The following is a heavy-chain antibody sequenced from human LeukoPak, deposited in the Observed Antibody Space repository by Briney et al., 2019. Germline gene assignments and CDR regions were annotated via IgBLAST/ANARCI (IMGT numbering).Heavy chain of an antibody. J-gene: IGHJ4*02. D-gene: IGHD5-24*01. CDR1: GGTFSSDA. CDR3: ARDSGHGHNYAFDY. Sequence: ASVKVSCKASGGTFSSDAIRCVRQAPGQGLEWMGGIIPIFGTANYAQKFQGRVTITADESTSTAYMELSSLRSEDTAVYYCARDSGHGHNYAFDYWGQGTLVTVSS. CDR2: IIPIFGTA. V-gene: IGHV1-69*13.